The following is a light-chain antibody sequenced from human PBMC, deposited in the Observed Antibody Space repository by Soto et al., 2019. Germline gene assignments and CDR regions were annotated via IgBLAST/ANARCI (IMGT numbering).Light chain of an antibody. V-gene: IGKV3-11*01. J-gene: IGKJ1*01. CDR3: HQRQSWPRT. CDR1: QTVNTS. CDR2: YTS. Sequence: EIVLTQSPATLSSSPGERATLSCRASQTVNTSVAWYQHKPGQAPRLLIYYTSNRAAGIPARFSGSGSGTAFTLTISSLEPEDFAVYYCHQRQSWPRTFGQGTKVEIK.